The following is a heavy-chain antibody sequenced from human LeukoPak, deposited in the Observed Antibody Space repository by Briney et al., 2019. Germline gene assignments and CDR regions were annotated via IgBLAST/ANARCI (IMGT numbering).Heavy chain of an antibody. J-gene: IGHJ4*02. V-gene: IGHV4-61*02. CDR3: ARGRLGDSFDY. CDR2: IYTSGTT. D-gene: IGHD3-16*01. CDR1: GGSISSGNYY. Sequence: PSQTLPLTCTVSGGSISSGNYYWSWIRQPAGKGLEWIGRIYTSGTTNYNPSLKSRVTISVDTSKNQFSLNLSSVTAADTAVYYCARGRLGDSFDYWGQGTLVTVSS.